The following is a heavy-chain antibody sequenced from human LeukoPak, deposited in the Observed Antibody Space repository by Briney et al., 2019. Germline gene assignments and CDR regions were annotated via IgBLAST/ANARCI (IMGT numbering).Heavy chain of an antibody. D-gene: IGHD6-13*01. Sequence: SETLSLTCAVSGYSISSGYYWGWIRQPPGKGLEWIGSIYHSGSTYYNPSLQSRVTISVDTSKNQFSLKLSSVTAADTAVYYCARQLGIPDAFDIWGQGTMVTVSS. CDR2: IYHSGST. V-gene: IGHV4-38-2*01. CDR3: ARQLGIPDAFDI. CDR1: GYSISSGYY. J-gene: IGHJ3*02.